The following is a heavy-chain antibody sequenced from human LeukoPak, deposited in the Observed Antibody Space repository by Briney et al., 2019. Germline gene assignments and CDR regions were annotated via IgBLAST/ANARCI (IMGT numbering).Heavy chain of an antibody. CDR2: IRYDGSNK. V-gene: IGHV3-30*02. J-gene: IGHJ5*02. Sequence: HPGGSLRLSCAASGFTFSSYYMHWVRQAPGKGLEWVAFIRYDGSNKYYADSVKGRFTISRDNSKNTLYLQMNSLRAEDTAVYYCAREGPGLSTTYNWFDPWGQGTLVTVSS. CDR1: GFTFSSYY. D-gene: IGHD1-1*01. CDR3: AREGPGLSTTYNWFDP.